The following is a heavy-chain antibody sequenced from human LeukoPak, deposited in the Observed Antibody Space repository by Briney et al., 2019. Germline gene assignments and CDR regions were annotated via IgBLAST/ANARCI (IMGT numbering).Heavy chain of an antibody. Sequence: GGSLRLSCAAFGFTFSSYAMSWVRQAPGKGLEWVSAISGSGGSTYYADSVKGRFTISRDNSKNTLYLQMNSLRAEDTAVYYCAKVRDSSGWYFEVDYWGQGTLVTVSS. V-gene: IGHV3-23*01. CDR2: ISGSGGST. J-gene: IGHJ4*02. CDR3: AKVRDSSGWYFEVDY. D-gene: IGHD6-19*01. CDR1: GFTFSSYA.